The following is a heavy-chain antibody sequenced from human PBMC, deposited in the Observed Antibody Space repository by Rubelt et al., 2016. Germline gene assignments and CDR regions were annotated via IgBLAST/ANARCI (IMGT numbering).Heavy chain of an antibody. J-gene: IGHJ4*02. CDR3: ARSTAHSDFDY. CDR1: GASISSYY. Sequence: LQKPSETLSLTCSVSGASISSYYWSWIRQPPGKGLEWIASFYHTGSTTYNPSLKSRVTMSVDTSKNQFSLKVRSVTAADTAVYYCARSTAHSDFDYWGQGTLVTVSS. D-gene: IGHD2-8*02. CDR2: FYHTGST. V-gene: IGHV4-59*01.